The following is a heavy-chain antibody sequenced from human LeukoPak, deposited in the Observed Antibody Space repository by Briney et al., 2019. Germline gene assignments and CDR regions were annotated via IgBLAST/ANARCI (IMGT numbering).Heavy chain of an antibody. CDR2: MNPNSGNT. J-gene: IGHJ4*02. D-gene: IGHD4-23*01. Sequence: ASVKVSCKASGYTFTSYDINWVRQANGQGLEWMGWMNPNSGNTGYAQKFQGRVTITRNTSISTAYMELSSLRSEDTAVYYCARGRNDYGGKVLYYWGQGTLVTVSS. V-gene: IGHV1-8*03. CDR1: GYTFTSYD. CDR3: ARGRNDYGGKVLYY.